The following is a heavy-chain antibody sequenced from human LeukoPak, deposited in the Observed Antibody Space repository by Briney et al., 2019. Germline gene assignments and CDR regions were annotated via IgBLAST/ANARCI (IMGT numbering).Heavy chain of an antibody. V-gene: IGHV1-18*01. CDR2: ISAYNGNT. Sequence: ASVKVSCKASGYTFTSYGISWVRQAPGQGLEWMGWISAYNGNTNYAQKLQGRVTMTTDTSTSTAYMELRSLRSDDTAVYYCARAPPFGVDSYYYYYMDVWGKGTTVTVSS. CDR3: ARAPPFGVDSYYYYYMDV. J-gene: IGHJ6*03. D-gene: IGHD3-3*01. CDR1: GYTFTSYG.